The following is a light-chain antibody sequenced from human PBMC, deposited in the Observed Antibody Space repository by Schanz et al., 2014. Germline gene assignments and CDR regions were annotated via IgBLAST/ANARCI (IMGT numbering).Light chain of an antibody. V-gene: IGLV2-14*01. Sequence: QSVLTQPRSVSGSPGQSVTISCTGTSSDVGAYTYVSWYQQPPGKAPKLMIYDVSNRPSGVSNRFSGSKSGNTASLTISGLQAEDEADYYCISYSSSSTLVFGGGTKLTVL. CDR2: DVS. CDR1: SSDVGAYTY. J-gene: IGLJ3*02. CDR3: ISYSSSSTLV.